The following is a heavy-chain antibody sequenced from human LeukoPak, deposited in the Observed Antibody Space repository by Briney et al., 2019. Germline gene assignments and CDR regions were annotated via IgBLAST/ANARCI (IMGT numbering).Heavy chain of an antibody. CDR2: IWYDGSKT. V-gene: IGHV3-33*06. D-gene: IGHD6-13*01. J-gene: IGHJ4*02. CDR3: AKFAPQAVGGFDY. CDR1: GFTFSSYG. Sequence: PGGSLRLSCAASGFTFSSYGMHWVRQAPGKGLEWVAVIWYDGSKTYYADSVKGRFTISRDNSKNTLYLQMNSLRAEDTAVYYCAKFAPQAVGGFDYWGQGTLVTVSS.